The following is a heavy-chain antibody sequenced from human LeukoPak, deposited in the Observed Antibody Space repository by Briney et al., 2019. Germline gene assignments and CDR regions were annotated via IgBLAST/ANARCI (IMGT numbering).Heavy chain of an antibody. CDR3: ARDFGDV. CDR2: ISGSGRST. D-gene: IGHD3-3*01. V-gene: IGHV3-23*01. J-gene: IGHJ6*02. Sequence: GGSLRLSCGASGFTFSGFAMSWVRQAPGKGLEWVSTISGSGRSTYYTDSVKGRFTISRDNSKNTLYLQMNSLRAEDTAVYYCARDFGDVWGQGTTVTVSS. CDR1: GFTFSGFA.